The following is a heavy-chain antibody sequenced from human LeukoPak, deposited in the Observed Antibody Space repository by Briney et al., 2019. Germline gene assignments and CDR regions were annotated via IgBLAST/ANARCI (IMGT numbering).Heavy chain of an antibody. Sequence: GGSLRLSCAASGFTFDDYAMHWVRQAPGKGLEWVSYISSSSSTIYYADSVKGRFTISRDNAKNSLYLQMNSLRAEDTAVYYCARERGAYSSGWYWLNYFDYWGQGTLVTVSS. CDR2: ISSSSSTI. D-gene: IGHD6-19*01. J-gene: IGHJ4*02. CDR1: GFTFDDYA. CDR3: ARERGAYSSGWYWLNYFDY. V-gene: IGHV3-48*01.